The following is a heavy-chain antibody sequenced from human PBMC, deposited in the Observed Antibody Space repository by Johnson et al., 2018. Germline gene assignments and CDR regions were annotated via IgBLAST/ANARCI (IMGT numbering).Heavy chain of an antibody. CDR1: GFTFSSYA. J-gene: IGHJ3*02. D-gene: IGHD2-15*01. Sequence: VQLVESGGGLVQPGGSLRLSCAASGFTFSSYAMSWVRQAPGKGLEWVSAISGSGGSTYYADPVKGRFTISRDNSKNTLYLQMNSLRAVETAVYICAAARAGGVVVDAFDIWGQGTMVTVSS. CDR2: ISGSGGST. V-gene: IGHV3-23*04. CDR3: AAARAGGVVVDAFDI.